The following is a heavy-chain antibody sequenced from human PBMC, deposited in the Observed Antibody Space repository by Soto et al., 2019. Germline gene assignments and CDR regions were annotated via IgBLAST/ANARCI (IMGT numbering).Heavy chain of an antibody. V-gene: IGHV3-21*06. CDR2: ITTISIYI. CDR1: GFTFSSFN. Sequence: EVQLVESGGGLVKPGGSLRLSCAASGFTFSSFNMNWVRQAPGKGLEWVSSITTISIYIYYADSVKGRFTISRVNAKNSLYSQVYSLTTDDRAVYYCASGGSGSWGMDVWGQGATVTVSS. J-gene: IGHJ6*02. D-gene: IGHD3-10*01. CDR3: ASGGSGSWGMDV.